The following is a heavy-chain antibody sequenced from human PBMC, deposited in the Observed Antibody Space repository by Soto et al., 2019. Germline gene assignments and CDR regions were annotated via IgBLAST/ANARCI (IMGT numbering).Heavy chain of an antibody. D-gene: IGHD5-12*01. Sequence: GGSLRLSCAASGFTFDDYAMHWVRQAPGKGLEWVSGISWNSGSIGYADSVKGRFTISRDNAKNSLYLQMNSLRAEDTALYYCAKDMLLGVYDFVSGMDVWGQGTTVTVSS. V-gene: IGHV3-9*01. CDR2: ISWNSGSI. J-gene: IGHJ6*02. CDR3: AKDMLLGVYDFVSGMDV. CDR1: GFTFDDYA.